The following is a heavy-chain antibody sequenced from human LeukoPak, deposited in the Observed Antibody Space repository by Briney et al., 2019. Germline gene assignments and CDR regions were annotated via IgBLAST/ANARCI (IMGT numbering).Heavy chain of an antibody. CDR1: GFTFSSYA. CDR3: ATSGDYNFDY. Sequence: GGSLRFSCAASGFTFSSYAMSWVRQAPGKGLEWVSAISGSGGSTYYADSVKGRFTISRDNFRNTLYLQMNSLRAEDTAVYYCATSGDYNFDYWGQGTLVTVSS. D-gene: IGHD4-17*01. V-gene: IGHV3-23*01. J-gene: IGHJ4*02. CDR2: ISGSGGST.